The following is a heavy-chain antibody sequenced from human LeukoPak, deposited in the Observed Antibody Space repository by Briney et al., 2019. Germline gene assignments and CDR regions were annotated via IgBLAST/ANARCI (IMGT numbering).Heavy chain of an antibody. CDR2: INAGNGNT. D-gene: IGHD3-22*01. Sequence: ASVKVSCKDSGYTFTSYAMHWVRQAPGQRLEWMGWINAGNGNTKYSQKFQGRVTITADESTSTAYMELSRLRSEDTAVCLCASLTYYYDSSGYYGFQHWGQGTLVTVSS. CDR1: GYTFTSYA. CDR3: ASLTYYYDSSGYYGFQH. J-gene: IGHJ1*01. V-gene: IGHV1-3*01.